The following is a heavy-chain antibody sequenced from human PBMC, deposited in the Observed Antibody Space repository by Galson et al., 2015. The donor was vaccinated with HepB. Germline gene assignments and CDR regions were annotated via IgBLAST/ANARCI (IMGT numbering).Heavy chain of an antibody. V-gene: IGHV1-69*13. CDR2: ITPMFGTA. CDR1: GGTFSPYA. J-gene: IGHJ4*02. Sequence: SVKVSCKASGGTFSPYAISWVRQAPGQGLEWTGGITPMFGTANYAQKFQGRVTITADESTSTAYMELSSLRCDDTAVYYCAREGTGNPVDFWGQGTQVTVSS. CDR3: AREGTGNPVDF. D-gene: IGHD3/OR15-3a*01.